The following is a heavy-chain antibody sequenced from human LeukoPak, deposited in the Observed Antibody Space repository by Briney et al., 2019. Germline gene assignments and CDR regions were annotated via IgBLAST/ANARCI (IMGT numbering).Heavy chain of an antibody. D-gene: IGHD3-22*01. CDR1: GFTFSTYS. CDR2: ISYDGSNK. CDR3: AKGGDSSGYYP. J-gene: IGHJ5*02. Sequence: GGSLRLSCAGSGFTFSTYSMNWVRQAPGKGLEWVAVISYDGSNKYYADSVKGRFTISRDNSKNTLYLQMNSLRAEDTAVYFCAKGGDSSGYYPWGQGTLVTVST. V-gene: IGHV3-30*18.